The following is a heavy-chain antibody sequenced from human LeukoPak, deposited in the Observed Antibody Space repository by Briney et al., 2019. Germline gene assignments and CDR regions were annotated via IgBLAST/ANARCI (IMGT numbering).Heavy chain of an antibody. Sequence: PSETLSLTCVVSGDSISSGGYSWNWIRQPPGKGLEWIGYMYSSGTTYYNPSLKSRVTISVDTSKNQFSLKLSSVTAADTAVYYCARDRDYYDSSGPSHAGGDYWGQGTLVTVSS. CDR1: GDSISSGGYS. V-gene: IGHV4-30-4*07. J-gene: IGHJ4*02. D-gene: IGHD3-22*01. CDR3: ARDRDYYDSSGPSHAGGDY. CDR2: MYSSGTT.